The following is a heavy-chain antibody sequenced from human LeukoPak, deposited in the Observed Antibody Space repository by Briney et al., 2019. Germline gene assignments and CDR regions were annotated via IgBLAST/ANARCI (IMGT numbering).Heavy chain of an antibody. D-gene: IGHD5-12*01. J-gene: IGHJ4*02. CDR3: ATVDIVATIPFDY. V-gene: IGHV3-74*01. Sequence: GRSLRLSCAASGFTFSSYWMHWVRQAPGKGLVWVSRINSDGSSTSYADSVKGRFTISRDNAKNTLYLQMNSLRAEDTAVYYCATVDIVATIPFDYWGQGTLVTVSS. CDR2: INSDGSST. CDR1: GFTFSSYW.